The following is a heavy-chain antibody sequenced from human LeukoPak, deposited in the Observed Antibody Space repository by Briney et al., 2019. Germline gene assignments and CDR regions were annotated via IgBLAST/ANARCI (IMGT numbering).Heavy chain of an antibody. D-gene: IGHD5-18*01. V-gene: IGHV3-33*01. CDR2: IWYDGSNK. CDR1: GFTFSTYG. CDR3: ARAPSEGYPEFHYSGMDV. Sequence: GRSLRLSCAASGFTFSTYGMHWVSQAPGNGLEWVTVIWYDGSNKYYADSVKGRFTISRDNSKNTMVLQMNSLRAEDTAVYYCARAPSEGYPEFHYSGMDVWGQGTTVTVSS. J-gene: IGHJ6*02.